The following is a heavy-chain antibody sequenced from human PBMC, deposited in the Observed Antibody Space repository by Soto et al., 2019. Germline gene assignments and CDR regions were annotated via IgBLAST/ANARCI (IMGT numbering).Heavy chain of an antibody. V-gene: IGHV4-59*08. CDR1: GDPLNNYH. Sequence: ASGTLSLTFTFSGDPLNNYHLSLLRQPPGKGLEWIGYIYYSGNTKYNPSLKSRVTISVDTSKNQFSLRLTSVTAADTAVYYCAKQGGKYGIRSFDPWGQGTLVTVSS. CDR3: AKQGGKYGIRSFDP. CDR2: IYYSGNT. J-gene: IGHJ5*02. D-gene: IGHD1-1*01.